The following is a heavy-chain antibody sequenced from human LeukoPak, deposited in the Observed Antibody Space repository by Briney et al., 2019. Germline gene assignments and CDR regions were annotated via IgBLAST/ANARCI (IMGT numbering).Heavy chain of an antibody. CDR1: GYSYTSYW. D-gene: IGHD4-17*01. CDR2: IYPGDSDT. J-gene: IGHJ5*01. V-gene: IGHV5-51*01. CDR3: ARSGTVTFNCFDS. Sequence: GESLKISCKCSGYSYTSYWIGWVRQMPGKGLEWMGIIYPGDSDTRYSPSFQGQVTISADKSTSTAYLQWSSLKASDTAMYDCARSGTVTFNCFDSWGQGTLVTVSS.